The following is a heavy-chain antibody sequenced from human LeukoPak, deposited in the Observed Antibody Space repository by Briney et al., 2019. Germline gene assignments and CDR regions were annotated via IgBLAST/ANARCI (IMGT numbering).Heavy chain of an antibody. CDR2: IYYSGST. J-gene: IGHJ5*02. D-gene: IGHD3-16*01. CDR3: VGGVWYNWFDP. CDR1: GDSISSSSYY. V-gene: IGHV4-39*01. Sequence: SSETLSLTCTVSGDSISSSSYYWGWIRQPPGKGLEWIGSIYYSGSTYYNPSLKSRVTISVDTSKNQFSLKLSSVTAADTAVYYCVGGVWYNWFDPWGQGTLVTVSS.